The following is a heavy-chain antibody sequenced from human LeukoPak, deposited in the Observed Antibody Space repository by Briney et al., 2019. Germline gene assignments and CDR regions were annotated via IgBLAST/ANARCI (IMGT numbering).Heavy chain of an antibody. CDR2: VSGSGSDK. V-gene: IGHV3-23*01. CDR1: VLIFSTYI. J-gene: IGHJ4*02. Sequence: GWSLRQSCVGSVLIFSTYIMTGVGPARGRGLAGVSAVSGSGSDKYYADSVKGRFTVSRDNSKNTLFLQMNSLRVEDTAIYYCAKGISVDGYNFERGADYWGQGGLVTVSS. D-gene: IGHD5-24*01. CDR3: AKGISVDGYNFERGADY.